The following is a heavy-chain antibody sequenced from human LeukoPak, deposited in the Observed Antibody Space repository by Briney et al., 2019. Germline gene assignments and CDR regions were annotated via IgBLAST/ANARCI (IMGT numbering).Heavy chain of an antibody. CDR2: ISWNSGSI. Sequence: GGSLRLSCAASGFTFDDYAMHWVRQAPGKGLEWVSGISWNSGSIGYADSVKGRFTISRDNAKNSLYLQMNSLRAEDMALYYCAKGTRGIAAAGAFDIWGQGTMVTVSS. V-gene: IGHV3-9*03. CDR1: GFTFDDYA. D-gene: IGHD6-13*01. J-gene: IGHJ3*02. CDR3: AKGTRGIAAAGAFDI.